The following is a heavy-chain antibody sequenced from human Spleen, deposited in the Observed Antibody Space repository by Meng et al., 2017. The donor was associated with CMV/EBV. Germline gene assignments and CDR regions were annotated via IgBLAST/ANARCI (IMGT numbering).Heavy chain of an antibody. V-gene: IGHV3-64*02. CDR1: GFTFSTYP. CDR2: ISSSGGAT. J-gene: IGHJ4*02. D-gene: IGHD1-14*01. CDR3: ARGFSLTHTPFDY. Sequence: GESLKISCAASGFTFSTYPMHWVRQAPGKGLEYVSGISSSGGATYYADSLKGRFTISRDNSKNTLYLQMGSLRAEDMAVYYCARGFSLTHTPFDYWGQGTLVTVPQ.